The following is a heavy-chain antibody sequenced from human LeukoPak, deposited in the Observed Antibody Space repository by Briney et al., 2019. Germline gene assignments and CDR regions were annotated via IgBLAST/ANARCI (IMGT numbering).Heavy chain of an antibody. CDR1: GGTFSSCA. CDR2: IIPIFGTA. D-gene: IGHD6-13*01. CDR3: ARVLLDSSSWYSHFDY. J-gene: IGHJ4*02. V-gene: IGHV1-69*13. Sequence: SVKVPCKASGGTFSSCAISWVRQAPGQGLEWMGGIIPIFGTANYAQKFQGRVTITADESTSTAYMELSSLRSEDTAAYYCARVLLDSSSWYSHFDYWGQGTLVTVSS.